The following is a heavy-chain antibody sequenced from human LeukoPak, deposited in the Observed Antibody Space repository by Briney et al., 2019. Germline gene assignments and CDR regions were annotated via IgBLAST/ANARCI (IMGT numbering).Heavy chain of an antibody. J-gene: IGHJ4*02. D-gene: IGHD3-16*01. V-gene: IGHV1-2*02. Sequence: GASVKVSCKASGYKITDDYMHWVRQAPGQGLEFMGWINPDSGFTNYAQKFKGRVTMTRDTSISTAYLEVRSLTSDDTAAYYCAPTAEAYTSWWKVWGQGTLVTVSS. CDR1: GYKITDDY. CDR2: INPDSGFT. CDR3: APTAEAYTSWWKV.